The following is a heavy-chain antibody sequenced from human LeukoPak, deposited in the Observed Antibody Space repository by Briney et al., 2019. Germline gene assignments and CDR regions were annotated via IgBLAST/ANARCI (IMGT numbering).Heavy chain of an antibody. CDR3: ARGATSYYYCYMDV. Sequence: SETLSLTCTVSGGSISSYYWSWIRQPAGKGLEWIGRIYTSGSTNYNPSLKSRVTMSVDTSKNQFSLKLSSVTAADTAVYYCARGATSYYYCYMDVWGKGTTVTVSS. D-gene: IGHD1-26*01. CDR2: IYTSGST. J-gene: IGHJ6*03. CDR1: GGSISSYY. V-gene: IGHV4-4*07.